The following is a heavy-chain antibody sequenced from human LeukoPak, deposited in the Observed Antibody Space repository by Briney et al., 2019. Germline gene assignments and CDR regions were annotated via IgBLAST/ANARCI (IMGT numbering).Heavy chain of an antibody. CDR2: ISSSGSTI. V-gene: IGHV3-11*01. J-gene: IGHJ3*02. CDR1: GFTFSDHY. CDR3: ARYTTDDAFDI. Sequence: GGSLRLSCAASGFTFSDHYMSWIRQAPGKGLEWVSYISSSGSTIYYADSVKGRFTISRDNAKNSLYLQTNSLRAEDTAVYYCARYTTDDAFDIWGQGTMVTVSS. D-gene: IGHD4-17*01.